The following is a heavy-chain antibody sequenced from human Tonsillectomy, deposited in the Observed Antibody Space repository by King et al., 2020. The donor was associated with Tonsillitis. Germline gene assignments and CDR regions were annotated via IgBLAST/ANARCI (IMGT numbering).Heavy chain of an antibody. CDR1: DFTFSSYS. Sequence: VQLVESGGGLVKPGGSLRLSCAASDFTFSSYSMNWVRQAPGKGLEWVAVISYDGSNKYYADSVKGRFTISRDNSKNTLYLQMNSLRAEDTAVYYCARDYDILTGYPADLYYWGQGTLVTVSS. D-gene: IGHD3-9*01. CDR3: ARDYDILTGYPADLYY. CDR2: ISYDGSNK. V-gene: IGHV3-30*03. J-gene: IGHJ4*02.